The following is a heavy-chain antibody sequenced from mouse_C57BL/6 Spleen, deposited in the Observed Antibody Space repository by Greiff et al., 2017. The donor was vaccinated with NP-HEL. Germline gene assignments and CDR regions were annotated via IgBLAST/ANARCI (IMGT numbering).Heavy chain of an antibody. CDR1: GYTFTSYW. V-gene: IGHV1-64*01. D-gene: IGHD2-4*01. Sequence: QVQLKQPGAELVKPGASVKLSCKASGYTFTSYWMHWVKQRPGQGLEWIGMIHPNSGSTNYNEKFKSKATLTVDKSSSTAYMQLSSLTSEDSAVYYCARDYYDYDGAWFAYWGQGTLVTVSA. J-gene: IGHJ3*01. CDR3: ARDYYDYDGAWFAY. CDR2: IHPNSGST.